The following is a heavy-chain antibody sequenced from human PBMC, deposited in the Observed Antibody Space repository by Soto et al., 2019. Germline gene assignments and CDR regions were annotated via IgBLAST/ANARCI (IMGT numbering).Heavy chain of an antibody. CDR1: GFTFSNYA. D-gene: IGHD6-19*01. Sequence: EVQLLESGGGLVQPGGSLRLFCAASGFTFSNYAMTWVRQAPGKGLEWVSTITSGGSTYFGDTVKGRFTISRDNSKSTLYLQMNSLRAEVTAVYYCAKTDKFDSQSSGWANRFDYWGQGTLVTVSS. CDR3: AKTDKFDSQSSGWANRFDY. J-gene: IGHJ4*02. V-gene: IGHV3-23*01. CDR2: ITSGGST.